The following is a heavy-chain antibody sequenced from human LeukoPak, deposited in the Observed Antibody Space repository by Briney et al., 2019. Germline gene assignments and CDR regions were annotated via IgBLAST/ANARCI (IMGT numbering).Heavy chain of an antibody. CDR1: GGSISSYY. J-gene: IGHJ4*02. Sequence: SETLSLTCTVSGGSISSYYWSWIRQPAGKGLEWIGRIYTSGSTNYNPSLKSRVTMSVDTSKNQFSLKLSSVTAADTAVYYCARDESYGGNSGELHYWGQGTLVTVSS. D-gene: IGHD4-23*01. CDR3: ARDESYGGNSGELHY. V-gene: IGHV4-4*07. CDR2: IYTSGST.